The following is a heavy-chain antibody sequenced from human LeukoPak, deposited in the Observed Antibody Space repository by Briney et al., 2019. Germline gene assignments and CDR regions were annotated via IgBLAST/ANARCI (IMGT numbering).Heavy chain of an antibody. D-gene: IGHD3-22*01. CDR2: ISSSSSSI. J-gene: IGHJ3*02. V-gene: IGHV3-48*04. CDR1: GFTFSSHN. CDR3: AREVYYYDSSGYYHGGADPFDI. Sequence: GGSLRLSCAASGFTFSSHNMNWVRQAPGKGLEWVSYISSSSSSIYYADSVKGRFTISRDNAKNSLYLQMNSLRAEDTAVYYCAREVYYYDSSGYYHGGADPFDIWGQGTMVTVSS.